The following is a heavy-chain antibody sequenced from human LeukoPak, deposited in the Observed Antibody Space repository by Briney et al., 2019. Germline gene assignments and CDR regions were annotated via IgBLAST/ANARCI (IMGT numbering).Heavy chain of an antibody. J-gene: IGHJ6*03. CDR1: VYTFTSYY. D-gene: IGHD2-2*02. Sequence: ASVKVSCKASVYTFTSYYMHWVRQAPGEGLAWMGIINSSGGSTSYAQKFQGRVALTRDMSTSTVYMELSSLRSEDTAVYYCARVAAEVVGVPGPIGFGWLRRDYYYMDVWGKGTTVTVSS. V-gene: IGHV1-46*01. CDR3: ARVAAEVVGVPGPIGFGWLRRDYYYMDV. CDR2: INSSGGST.